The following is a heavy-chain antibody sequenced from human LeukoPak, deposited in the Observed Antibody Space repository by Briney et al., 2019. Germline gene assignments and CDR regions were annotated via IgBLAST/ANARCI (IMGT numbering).Heavy chain of an antibody. V-gene: IGHV1-18*01. Sequence: ASVKVSCKASGYTFTSYGISWVRQAPRQGLEWMGWISAYNGNTNYAQKLQGRVTMTTDTSTSTAYMELRSLRSEDTAVYYCATQSRTRVVAATPWYYYYYMDVWGKGTTVTVSS. D-gene: IGHD2-15*01. CDR3: ATQSRTRVVAATPWYYYYYMDV. CDR1: GYTFTSYG. J-gene: IGHJ6*03. CDR2: ISAYNGNT.